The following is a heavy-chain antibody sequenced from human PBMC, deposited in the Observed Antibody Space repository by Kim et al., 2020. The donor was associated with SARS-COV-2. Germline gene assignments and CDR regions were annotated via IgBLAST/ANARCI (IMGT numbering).Heavy chain of an antibody. CDR1: GGSLSSSSYY. Sequence: SETLSLTCTVSGGSLSSSSYYWGWIRQPPGKGLEWIGSIYYSGSTYYNPSLKSRVTMSVDTSKNQFSLKMSSVTAADTALYYCAKNRVELYYYYMDVWGKGTTVTVSS. CDR2: IYYSGST. V-gene: IGHV4-39*01. J-gene: IGHJ6*03. D-gene: IGHD1-7*01. CDR3: AKNRVELYYYYMDV.